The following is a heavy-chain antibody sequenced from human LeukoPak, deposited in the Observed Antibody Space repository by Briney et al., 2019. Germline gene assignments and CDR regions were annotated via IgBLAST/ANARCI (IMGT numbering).Heavy chain of an antibody. CDR3: ARGLAPYYYGSGSYRAEYYFDY. CDR1: GGSFSGYY. Sequence: PSETLSLTCAVYGGSFSGYYWSWIRQPPGKGLEWIGEINHSRSTNYNPSLTSRDSISVDTSKNQFSLKLSSVTAADTAVYYCARGLAPYYYGSGSYRAEYYFDYWGQGTLVTVSS. D-gene: IGHD3-10*01. CDR2: INHSRST. V-gene: IGHV4-34*01. J-gene: IGHJ4*02.